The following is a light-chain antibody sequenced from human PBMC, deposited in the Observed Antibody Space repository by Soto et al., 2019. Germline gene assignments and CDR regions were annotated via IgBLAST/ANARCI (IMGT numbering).Light chain of an antibody. CDR1: QSVRSSY. V-gene: IGKV3-20*01. CDR2: GAS. J-gene: IGKJ1*01. Sequence: EIVLTQSPGTLSLSPGQRATLSCRASQSVRSSYLAWYQQKPGQAPRLLIYGASSRATGIPDRFSGSGSGTDFALTISRLEPEDSAVYYCQWYSRYVGTWTFGQGTKVEIK. CDR3: QWYSRYVGTWT.